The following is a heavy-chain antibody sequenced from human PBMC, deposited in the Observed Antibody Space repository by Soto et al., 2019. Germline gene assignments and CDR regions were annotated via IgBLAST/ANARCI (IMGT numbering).Heavy chain of an antibody. J-gene: IGHJ3*02. Sequence: QVQLVQSGAEVKKPGASVKVSCKASGYTFTSYGISWVRQAPGQGLEWMGWISAYNGNTNYAQKLQGRVTITTDTSTSTAYMELRSLRSDDTAVYYCARDRTYYDILTGTRGAFDIWGQGTMVTVSS. D-gene: IGHD3-9*01. CDR1: GYTFTSYG. CDR3: ARDRTYYDILTGTRGAFDI. V-gene: IGHV1-18*01. CDR2: ISAYNGNT.